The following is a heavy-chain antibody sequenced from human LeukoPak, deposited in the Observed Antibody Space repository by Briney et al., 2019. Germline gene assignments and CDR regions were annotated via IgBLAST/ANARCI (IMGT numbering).Heavy chain of an antibody. V-gene: IGHV3-23*01. J-gene: IGHJ3*02. Sequence: GGSLRLSCAASGFTFSSYAMSWVRQAPGKGLEWVSAISGSGGSTYYADSVKGRFTISRDNSKNTLYLQMTGLRAGDTAEYYCAKSLFTSATGTGRAFHIWGQGTMVTVSS. D-gene: IGHD1-1*01. CDR1: GFTFSSYA. CDR3: AKSLFTSATGTGRAFHI. CDR2: ISGSGGST.